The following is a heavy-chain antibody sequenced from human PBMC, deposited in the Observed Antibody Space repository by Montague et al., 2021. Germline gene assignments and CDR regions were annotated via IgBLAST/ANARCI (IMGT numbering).Heavy chain of an antibody. V-gene: IGHV3-23*01. CDR3: PRVRLSYSSSFYGFFDY. J-gene: IGHJ4*02. Sequence: SLRLSCAASGFTFSTYAMSWVRQAPGKGLEWVSSISGSGSTHYSAYSVHGLFTSSRNTFNNTLDHSNNPLYLQMNSLRAEDTAVYYFPRVRLSYSSSFYGFFDYWGQGTLVTVSS. CDR1: GFTFSTYA. D-gene: IGHD6-6*01. CDR2: ISGSGSTH.